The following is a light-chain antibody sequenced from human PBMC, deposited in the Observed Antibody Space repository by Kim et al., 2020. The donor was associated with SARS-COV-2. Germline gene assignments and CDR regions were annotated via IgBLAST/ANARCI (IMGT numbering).Light chain of an antibody. CDR1: SSDVGGYNY. V-gene: IGLV2-14*04. CDR3: SSYTSSSRV. J-gene: IGLJ3*02. Sequence: PGQSLTISCTETSSDVGGYNYVSWYQQHPGKAPKLMIYDVSKRPSGVSNRFSGSKSGNTASLTISGLQAEDEADYYCSSYTSSSRVFGGGTQLTVL. CDR2: DVS.